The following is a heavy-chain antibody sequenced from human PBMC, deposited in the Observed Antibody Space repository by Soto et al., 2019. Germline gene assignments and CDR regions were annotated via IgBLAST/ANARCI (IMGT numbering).Heavy chain of an antibody. Sequence: GESLKISCKGSGYRFTSYWISWVRQMPGKGLEWMGRIDPSNSYTHYSPSFHGHVTISADNSISTAYLQWSNLRASDTAIYYCVFLETILALDFWGQGTVVTVYS. V-gene: IGHV5-10-1*01. D-gene: IGHD3-3*01. CDR1: GYRFTSYW. CDR2: IDPSNSYT. CDR3: VFLETILALDF. J-gene: IGHJ4*02.